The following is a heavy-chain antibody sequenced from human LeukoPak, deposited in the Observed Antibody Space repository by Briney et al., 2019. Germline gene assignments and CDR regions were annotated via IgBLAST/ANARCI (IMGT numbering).Heavy chain of an antibody. CDR2: INPSGGST. V-gene: IGHV1-46*01. CDR3: ATKGSPSLDY. CDR1: GYTFTSYY. Sequence: ASVKVSCKASGYTFTSYYMHWVRQAPGQGLEWMGIINPSGGSTSYAQKFQGRVTITADESTSTAYMELSSLRSEDTAVYYCATKGSPSLDYWGQGTLVTVSS. J-gene: IGHJ4*02.